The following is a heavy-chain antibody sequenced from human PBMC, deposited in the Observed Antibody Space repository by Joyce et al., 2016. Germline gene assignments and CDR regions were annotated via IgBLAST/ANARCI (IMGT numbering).Heavy chain of an antibody. V-gene: IGHV3-7*04. J-gene: IGHJ4*02. Sequence: EVQLVESGGGLVQPGGSLRLSCAASGFTFSNYWMSWVRQGPGKGLEWVANINQDGSEKYYVDSVKGRFTISRDNAKNSLYVQMNSLRAGDTAVYYCARAPGDIVVVPAAPTGFDYWGQGTLVTVSS. CDR3: ARAPGDIVVVPAAPTGFDY. D-gene: IGHD2-2*01. CDR1: GFTFSNYW. CDR2: INQDGSEK.